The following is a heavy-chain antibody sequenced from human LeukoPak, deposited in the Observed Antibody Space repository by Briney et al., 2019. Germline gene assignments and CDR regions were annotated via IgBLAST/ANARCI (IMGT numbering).Heavy chain of an antibody. D-gene: IGHD2-15*01. CDR1: GFTFSNYA. CDR3: AKDGGDIVMGPNLDY. CDR2: ISFDGSNK. Sequence: PGGSLRLSCAASGFTFSNYAMHWVRQAPGKGLEWVSIISFDGSNKYYADSVKGRFTISRDNSKNTLYLQMNSLRAEGTAVYYCAKDGGDIVMGPNLDYWGQGALVTVSS. J-gene: IGHJ4*02. V-gene: IGHV3-30*18.